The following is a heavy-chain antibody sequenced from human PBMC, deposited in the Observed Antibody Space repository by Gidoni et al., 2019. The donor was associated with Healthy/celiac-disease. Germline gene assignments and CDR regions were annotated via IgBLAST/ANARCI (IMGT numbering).Heavy chain of an antibody. CDR1: GSTFSGSA. CDR2: IRSKANSYAT. V-gene: IGHV3-73*02. CDR3: TRHSGLGAFDI. J-gene: IGHJ3*02. D-gene: IGHD7-27*01. Sequence: EVQLVESGGGLVQPGGSLKLSCAASGSTFSGSAMHWVRQASGKGLEWVGRIRSKANSYATAYAASVKGRFTISRDDSKNTAYLQMNSLKTEDTAVYYCTRHSGLGAFDIWGQGTMVTVSS.